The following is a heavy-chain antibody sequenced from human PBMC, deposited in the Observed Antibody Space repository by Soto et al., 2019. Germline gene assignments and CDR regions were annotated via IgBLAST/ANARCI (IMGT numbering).Heavy chain of an antibody. CDR2: IIPIDATV. CDR3: ARDLLGFGYTYGDV. CDR1: GGTFSNYA. V-gene: IGHV1-69*12. Sequence: QVQLVQSGADVKKPGSSVKVSYKASGGTFSNYALISWVRQAPGQGLEWMGGIIPIDATVNYAQKFQGRITITADESTTTAYMDLGSLRSEDTAVYYCARDLLGFGYTYGDVWGQGTTVTVSS. D-gene: IGHD3-10*01. J-gene: IGHJ6*01.